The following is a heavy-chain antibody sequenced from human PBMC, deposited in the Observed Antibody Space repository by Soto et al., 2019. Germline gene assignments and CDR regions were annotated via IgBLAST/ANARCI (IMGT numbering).Heavy chain of an antibody. CDR1: GGSINSGDYY. CDR2: IYYDGNS. Sequence: SETLSLTCTVSGGSINSGDYYWAWVRQPPGKGLEWIGYIYYDGNSQHNPSLKSRVTMSIDTSKNQFSLNLSSVTAADTAVYYCARDRRWLPRGPNNWLDLWGQGTQVTVSS. V-gene: IGHV4-30-4*01. J-gene: IGHJ5*02. CDR3: ARDRRWLPRGPNNWLDL. D-gene: IGHD5-12*01.